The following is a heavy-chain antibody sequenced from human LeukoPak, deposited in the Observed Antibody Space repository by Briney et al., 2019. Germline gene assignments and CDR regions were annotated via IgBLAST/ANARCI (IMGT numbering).Heavy chain of an antibody. CDR3: AKDTPPIAAAATSFDY. V-gene: IGHV3-23*01. Sequence: GGSLRLSCAASGFTFSSYAMSWVRQAPGKGLEWVSAISGRGGSTYYADSVKGRFTISRDNSKNTLYLQMNSLRAEDTAVYYCAKDTPPIAAAATSFDYWGQGTLVTVSS. D-gene: IGHD6-13*01. J-gene: IGHJ4*02. CDR2: ISGRGGST. CDR1: GFTFSSYA.